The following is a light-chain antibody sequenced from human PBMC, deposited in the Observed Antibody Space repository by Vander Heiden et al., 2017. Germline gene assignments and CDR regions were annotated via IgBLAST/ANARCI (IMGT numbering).Light chain of an antibody. V-gene: IGLV1-44*01. CDR2: SNN. J-gene: IGLJ3*02. CDR3: AAWDDSYGGV. CDR1: SSNIGSNT. Sequence: QSVLPQPPSASGTPGQRVTLSCSDSSSNIGSNTVNWYQQLPGTAPKLLIDSNNQRPSGVPDRFSGSKSGTSASLAISGLQSEDEADYYCAAWDDSYGGVVGGGTKLTVL.